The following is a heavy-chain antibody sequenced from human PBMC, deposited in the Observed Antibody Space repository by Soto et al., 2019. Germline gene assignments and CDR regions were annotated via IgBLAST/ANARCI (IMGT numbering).Heavy chain of an antibody. CDR3: ARADSYYYDSSGYLDY. V-gene: IGHV3-11*01. CDR2: ISSSGSTI. D-gene: IGHD3-22*01. CDR1: GFTFSDYY. J-gene: IGHJ4*02. Sequence: GGSLRLSCAASGFTFSDYYMSWIRQAPGKGLEWVSYISSSGSTIYYADSVKGRFTISRDSAKNSLYLQMNSLRAEDTAVYYCARADSYYYDSSGYLDYWGQGTLVTVSS.